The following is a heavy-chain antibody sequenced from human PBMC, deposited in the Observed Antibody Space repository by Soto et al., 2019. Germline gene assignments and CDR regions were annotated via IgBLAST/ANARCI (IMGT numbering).Heavy chain of an antibody. V-gene: IGHV1-69*08. J-gene: IGHJ6*03. CDR2: VIPILGIA. Sequence: QVQLVQSGAEVKKPGSSVKVSCKASGGTFSSYTISWVRQAPGQGLEWMGRVIPILGIANYAQKFQGRVTITADNTTRIDYMEISLLLYEETAVDYCARDLVIAVYSISCYDSYYYSMDVWGKGNTVTVSS. D-gene: IGHD6-13*01. CDR3: ARDLVIAVYSISCYDSYYYSMDV. CDR1: GGTFSSYT.